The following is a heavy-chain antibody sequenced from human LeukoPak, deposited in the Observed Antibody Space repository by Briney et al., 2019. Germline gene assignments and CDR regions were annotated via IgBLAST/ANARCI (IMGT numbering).Heavy chain of an antibody. V-gene: IGHV4-39*01. CDR2: IYYSGST. CDR1: GGSISSSSYY. Sequence: SETLSLACTVSGGSISSSSYYWGWIRQPPGKGLEWIGSIYYSGSTYYNPSLKSRVTISVDTSKNQFSLKLSSVTAADTAVYYCASRGYSYGPVEPDAFDIWGQGTMVTVSS. D-gene: IGHD5-18*01. J-gene: IGHJ3*02. CDR3: ASRGYSYGPVEPDAFDI.